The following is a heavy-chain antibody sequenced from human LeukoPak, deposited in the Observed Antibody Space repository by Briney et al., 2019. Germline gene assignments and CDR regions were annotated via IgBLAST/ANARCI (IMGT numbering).Heavy chain of an antibody. V-gene: IGHV1-18*01. D-gene: IGHD6-19*01. CDR3: ARPTAYSSGWYRSWFDP. Sequence: ASVKVSCKASGYTFTSYGISWVRQAPGQGLEWMGWISAYNGNTNYAQKLQGRVTMTTDTSTSTAYMELRSLRSDDTAVYYCARPTAYSSGWYRSWFDPWGQGTLVTVSS. CDR1: GYTFTSYG. CDR2: ISAYNGNT. J-gene: IGHJ5*02.